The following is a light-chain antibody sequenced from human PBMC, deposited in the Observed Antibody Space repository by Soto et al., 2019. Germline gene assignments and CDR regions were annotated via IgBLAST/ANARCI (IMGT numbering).Light chain of an antibody. V-gene: IGLV2-18*02. J-gene: IGLJ2*01. CDR2: EVT. Sequence: QSVLTQPPSVSGSPGQSVTISCTGTGSDVGGYDRVSWYQQTPGTAPKFLIYEVTNRPSGVPDRFSGSKSGNTASLIISGLQAEDEADYYCTSFTTSNTFIFGGGTKLTVL. CDR3: TSFTTSNTFI. CDR1: GSDVGGYDR.